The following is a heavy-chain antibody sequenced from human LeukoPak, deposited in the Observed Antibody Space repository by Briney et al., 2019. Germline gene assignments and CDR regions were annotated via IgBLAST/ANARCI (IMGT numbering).Heavy chain of an antibody. CDR2: IYYSGST. Sequence: SQTLSLTCTVSGGPISSGDYYWSWIRQPPGKGLEWIGYIYYSGSTNYNPSLKSRVTISVDTSKNQFSLKLSSVTAADTAVYYCARSLGLNWFDPWGQGTLVTVSS. CDR1: GGPISSGDYY. J-gene: IGHJ5*02. D-gene: IGHD3/OR15-3a*01. V-gene: IGHV4-61*08. CDR3: ARSLGLNWFDP.